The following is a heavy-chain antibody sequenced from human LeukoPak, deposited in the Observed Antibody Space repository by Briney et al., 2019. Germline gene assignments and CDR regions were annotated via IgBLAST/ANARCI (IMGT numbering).Heavy chain of an antibody. CDR3: ARDRADGYNYGDYFDN. CDR2: ISYDGSNK. Sequence: GGSLRLSCAASGFTFSSYAMHWVRQAPGKGLEWVAVISYDGSNKYYADSVKGRFTISRDNSKNTLYLQMNSLRAEDTAVYYCARDRADGYNYGDYFDNWGQGTLVTVSS. J-gene: IGHJ4*02. CDR1: GFTFSSYA. D-gene: IGHD5-18*01. V-gene: IGHV3-30-3*01.